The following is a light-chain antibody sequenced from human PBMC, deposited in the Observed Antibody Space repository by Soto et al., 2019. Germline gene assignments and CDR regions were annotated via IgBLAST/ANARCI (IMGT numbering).Light chain of an antibody. CDR2: AHT. CDR3: QSFDKYLSAVV. J-gene: IGLJ2*01. V-gene: IGLV1-40*01. Sequence: QSVLTQPPSVSGAPGQRVTIPCTGSGSNIGVGYEVHWYQQLPGTAPKLLIYAHTNRPSGVSVRFSGSKSGTSASLAISGLQAEDEADYYCQSFDKYLSAVVFGGGTKVTVL. CDR1: GSNIGVGYE.